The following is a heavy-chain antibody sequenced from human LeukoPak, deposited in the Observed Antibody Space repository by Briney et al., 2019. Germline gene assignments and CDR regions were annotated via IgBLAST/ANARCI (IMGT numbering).Heavy chain of an antibody. CDR2: ISSSTTI. D-gene: IGHD2-2*01. CDR1: GFTFSSYS. Sequence: TGGSLRLSCADSGFTFSSYSMNWVRQAPGKGLEWVSYISSSTTIYYADSVKGRFTISRDNAKNSLYLQMNSLRAEDTAVYYCARTSWLLDQWGQGTLVTVSS. J-gene: IGHJ4*02. V-gene: IGHV3-48*04. CDR3: ARTSWLLDQ.